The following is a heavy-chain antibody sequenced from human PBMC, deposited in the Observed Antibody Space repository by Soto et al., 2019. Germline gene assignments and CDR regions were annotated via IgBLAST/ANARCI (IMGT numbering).Heavy chain of an antibody. CDR3: ARGVPAAMTYYYYGMDV. Sequence: ASVKVSCKASGYTFTSYGISWVRQAPGQGLEWMGWISAYNGNTNYAQKLQGRVTMTTDTSTSTAYMELRSLRSDDTAVYYCARGVPAAMTYYYYGMDVCGQGTTLTVSS. CDR2: ISAYNGNT. V-gene: IGHV1-18*01. CDR1: GYTFTSYG. D-gene: IGHD2-2*01. J-gene: IGHJ6*02.